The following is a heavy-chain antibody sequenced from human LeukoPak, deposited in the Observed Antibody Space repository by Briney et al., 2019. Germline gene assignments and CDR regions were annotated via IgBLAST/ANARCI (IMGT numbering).Heavy chain of an antibody. J-gene: IGHJ5*02. CDR3: ARVNDFWSGYYRNWFDP. CDR2: IIPIFGTA. CDR1: GGTFSSYA. Sequence: SVKVSCKASGGTFSSYAISWVRQAPGQGLEWMGGIIPIFGTANYAQKFQGRVTITTDESTSTAYMEVRRLRSGETAGDYCARVNDFWSGYYRNWFDPWGQGTLVTVSS. V-gene: IGHV1-69*05. D-gene: IGHD3-3*01.